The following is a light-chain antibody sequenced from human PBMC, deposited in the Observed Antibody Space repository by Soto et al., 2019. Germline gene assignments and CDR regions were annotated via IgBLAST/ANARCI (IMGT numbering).Light chain of an antibody. J-gene: IGKJ1*01. CDR1: QSVTSSY. CDR3: QQYGSSRQT. V-gene: IGKV3-20*01. Sequence: EIVLTQSPGTLSLSPGERATISCRASQSVTSSYLACYQQKPGQATRLLIYGASTRASGIPYRFTGSGAGTDFTLTISRLEPEDFAVYYCQQYGSSRQTFGQGTKVEIK. CDR2: GAS.